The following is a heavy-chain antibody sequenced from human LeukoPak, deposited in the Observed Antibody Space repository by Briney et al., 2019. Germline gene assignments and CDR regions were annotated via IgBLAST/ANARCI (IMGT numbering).Heavy chain of an antibody. CDR2: ISSDSKYI. Sequence: GGSLRLSCAASGFTFSTYSMNWVRQAPGKGLEWVSSISSDSKYIFYADSLKGRFTISRDNAKNSLYLQIISLRAEDTAVYYCARVKGNYGDPNWFDPWGQGTLVTVSS. J-gene: IGHJ5*02. V-gene: IGHV3-21*01. CDR1: GFTFSTYS. D-gene: IGHD4-17*01. CDR3: ARVKGNYGDPNWFDP.